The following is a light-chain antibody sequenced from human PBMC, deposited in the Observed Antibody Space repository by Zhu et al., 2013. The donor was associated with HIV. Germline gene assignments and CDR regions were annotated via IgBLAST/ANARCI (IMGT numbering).Light chain of an antibody. CDR2: GAS. V-gene: IGKV3D-20*02. CDR3: QQRGDWPPT. Sequence: EILMTQSPGTLSLSPGERATLSCRASQSVISSFLAWYQQKPGQAPRLLINGASSRATGIPDRFTGSGSGTDFTLTISSLEPEDFGFYYCQQRGDWPPTFGQGTKLEIK. CDR1: QSVISSF. J-gene: IGKJ2*01.